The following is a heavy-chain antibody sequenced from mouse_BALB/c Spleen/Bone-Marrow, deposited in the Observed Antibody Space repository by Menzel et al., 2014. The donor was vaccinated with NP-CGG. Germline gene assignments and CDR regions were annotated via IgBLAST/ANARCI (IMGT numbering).Heavy chain of an antibody. Sequence: QVQLQQSGAELAKPGASVKMSCKASGYTFTIYWMHWVKQRLGQGLEWIGYIDPSTGYTEYNQKFKDKATLTADKSSSTAYMQQSSLTSEDSAVFYCARSGTVVDPALIYWGPGTLVTMSA. J-gene: IGHJ3*01. CDR1: GYTFTIYW. CDR2: IDPSTGYT. CDR3: ARSGTVVDPALIY. V-gene: IGHV1-7*01. D-gene: IGHD1-1*01.